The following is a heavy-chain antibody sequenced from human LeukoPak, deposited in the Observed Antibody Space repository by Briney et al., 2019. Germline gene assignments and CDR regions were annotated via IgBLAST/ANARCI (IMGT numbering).Heavy chain of an antibody. CDR1: GGSISSYY. CDR3: ARGGGYSSSWYSGVEWFDP. Sequence: PSETLSLTCTVSGGSISSYYWSWIRQPPGKGLEGIGYIYYSGSTNYNPSLKSRVTISVDTSKNQFSLKLSSVTAADAAVYYCARGGGYSSSWYSGVEWFDPWGQGTLVTVSS. D-gene: IGHD6-13*01. J-gene: IGHJ5*02. CDR2: IYYSGST. V-gene: IGHV4-59*01.